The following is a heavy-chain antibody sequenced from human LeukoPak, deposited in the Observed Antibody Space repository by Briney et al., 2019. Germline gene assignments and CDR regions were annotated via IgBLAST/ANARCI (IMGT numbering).Heavy chain of an antibody. J-gene: IGHJ6*02. Sequence: SQTLSLTCAISGDSVSSNSAAWNWIRQSPSRGLEWLGRTYYRSKWYNDYAVSVKSRITISPDTSKNQFSLQLNSVTPEDTAVYYCARDRGRQQLEYYYYYGMDVWGQGTTVTASS. CDR2: TYYRSKWYN. CDR1: GDSVSSNSAA. V-gene: IGHV6-1*01. D-gene: IGHD6-13*01. CDR3: ARDRGRQQLEYYYYYGMDV.